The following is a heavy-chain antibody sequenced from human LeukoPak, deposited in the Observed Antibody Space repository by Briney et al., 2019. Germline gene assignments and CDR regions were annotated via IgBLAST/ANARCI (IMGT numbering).Heavy chain of an antibody. D-gene: IGHD3-3*01. CDR1: GFTFGKYW. Sequence: GGSLRLSCVASGFTFGKYWMSWVRQAPGKGLEWVANIKLDGSEKNYVDSVKGRFTISRDNTKNSLYLQTNSLRAEDTAVFYCARDQYDTWSRRGNFDSWGQGTLVIVSS. J-gene: IGHJ4*02. V-gene: IGHV3-7*03. CDR2: IKLDGSEK. CDR3: ARDQYDTWSRRGNFDS.